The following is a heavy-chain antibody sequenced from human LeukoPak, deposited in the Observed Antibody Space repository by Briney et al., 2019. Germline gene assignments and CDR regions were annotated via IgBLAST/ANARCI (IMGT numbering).Heavy chain of an antibody. V-gene: IGHV4-61*08. CDR1: GGSISSGDYY. Sequence: SQTLSLTCTVSGGSISSGDYYWSWIRQPPGKGLEWIGYIYYSGSTNYNPSLKSRVTISVDTSKNQFSLKLSSVTAADTAVYYCARLPTPRQAGYYFDYWGQGTLVTVSS. CDR3: ARLPTPRQAGYYFDY. CDR2: IYYSGST. D-gene: IGHD6-13*01. J-gene: IGHJ4*02.